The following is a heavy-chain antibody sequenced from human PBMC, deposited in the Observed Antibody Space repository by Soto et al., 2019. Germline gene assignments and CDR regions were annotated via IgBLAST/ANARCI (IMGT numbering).Heavy chain of an antibody. CDR1: GGTFSTYT. J-gene: IGHJ6*02. D-gene: IGHD6-13*01. V-gene: IGHV1-69*02. Sequence: QVQLVQSGAEVKKPGSSVKVSCKASGGTFSTYTFSWVRQAPGQGLDWMGRIIPGLDVSNYAQKFQGRVTIPADKSTTTAYRELSSLRSEDTAVYYCARSTAALVRGGYYYYAMDGWGQGTTVTVSS. CDR3: ARSTAALVRGGYYYYAMDG. CDR2: IIPGLDVS.